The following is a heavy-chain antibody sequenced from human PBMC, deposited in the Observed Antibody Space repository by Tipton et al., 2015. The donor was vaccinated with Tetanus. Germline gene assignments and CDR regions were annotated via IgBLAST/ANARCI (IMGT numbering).Heavy chain of an antibody. J-gene: IGHJ6*02. V-gene: IGHV1-69*01. CDR2: IIPIFGTA. Sequence: QLVQSGAEVKKPGSLVKVSCKASGGTFSSYAISWVRQAPGQGLEWMGGIIPIFGTANYAQKFQGRVTITADESTSTAYMELSSLRSEDTAVYYCASHLAYYDFWSGYYGMDVWGQGTTVTVSS. D-gene: IGHD3-3*01. CDR3: ASHLAYYDFWSGYYGMDV. CDR1: GGTFSSYA.